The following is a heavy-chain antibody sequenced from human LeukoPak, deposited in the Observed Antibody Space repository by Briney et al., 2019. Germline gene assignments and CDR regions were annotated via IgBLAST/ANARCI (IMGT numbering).Heavy chain of an antibody. J-gene: IGHJ4*02. V-gene: IGHV1-2*06. Sequence: GASVKVSCKASGYTFTGYYMHWVRRAPGQGLEWVGRINPNSGGTNYAQKFQGRVTMTRDTSISTAYMELSRLRSDDTAVYYCARLRSSGWYDYWGQGTLVTVSS. CDR3: ARLRSSGWYDY. D-gene: IGHD6-19*01. CDR2: INPNSGGT. CDR1: GYTFTGYY.